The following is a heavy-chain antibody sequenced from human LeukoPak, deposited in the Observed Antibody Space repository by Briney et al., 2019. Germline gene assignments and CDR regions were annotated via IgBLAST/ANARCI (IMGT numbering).Heavy chain of an antibody. CDR1: GGTFSNYA. Sequence: ASVKVSCKASGGTFSNYAVSWVRQAPGQGLEWMGWISAYNGNTNYARKLQGRVTMTTDTSTSTAYMELRSLRSDDTAVYYCASSSPGSNYVFDSFDYWGQGTLVTVSS. CDR2: ISAYNGNT. J-gene: IGHJ4*02. D-gene: IGHD4-11*01. V-gene: IGHV1-18*01. CDR3: ASSSPGSNYVFDSFDY.